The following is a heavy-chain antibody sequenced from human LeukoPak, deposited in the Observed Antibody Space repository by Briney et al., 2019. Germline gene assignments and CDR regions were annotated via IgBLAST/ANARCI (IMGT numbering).Heavy chain of an antibody. V-gene: IGHV3-23*01. Sequence: GSLRLSCAASGFTFSSYAMSWVRQAPGKGLEWVSAISGSGGSTYYADSVKGRFTISRDNSKNTLYLQMNSLRAEDTAVYYCARDVYDSSGYYYPYWGQGTLVTVSS. CDR3: ARDVYDSSGYYYPY. D-gene: IGHD3-22*01. CDR1: GFTFSSYA. CDR2: ISGSGGST. J-gene: IGHJ4*02.